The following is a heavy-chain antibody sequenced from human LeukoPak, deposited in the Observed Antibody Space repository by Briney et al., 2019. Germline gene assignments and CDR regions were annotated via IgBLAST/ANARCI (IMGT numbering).Heavy chain of an antibody. CDR3: ARHSSVVRGWFDP. D-gene: IGHD2-15*01. V-gene: IGHV4-4*09. J-gene: IGHJ5*02. CDR1: GGTLSSYY. Sequence: SETLSLTCTVSGGTLSSYYWSWIRQPPGKGLAWIGYIYSSGSTNYNPSLKSRVTISVDTTKNQFSLNLTSVTAADAALYYWARHSSVVRGWFDPWGQGTRVTVSS. CDR2: IYSSGST.